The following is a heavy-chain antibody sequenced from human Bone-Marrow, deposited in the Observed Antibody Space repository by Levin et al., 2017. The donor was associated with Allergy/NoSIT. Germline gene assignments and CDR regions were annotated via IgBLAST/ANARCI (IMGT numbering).Heavy chain of an antibody. D-gene: IGHD3-9*01. J-gene: IGHJ4*02. CDR2: ISTNGGNT. CDR1: GFTFSSYA. Sequence: ETLSLTCAASGFTFSSYAMHWVRQAPGKGLEYVSSISTNGGNTYYAISVKGRFTISRDNSRNTLYLQMGSLRADDMAVYYCAREGLNYDILTGYSGASYFDNWGQGTLVTVSS. CDR3: AREGLNYDILTGYSGASYFDN. V-gene: IGHV3-64*01.